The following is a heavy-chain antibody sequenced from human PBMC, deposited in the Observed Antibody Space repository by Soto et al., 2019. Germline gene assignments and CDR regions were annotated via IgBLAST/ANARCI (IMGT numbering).Heavy chain of an antibody. CDR3: AHSPAPRVYFQH. D-gene: IGHD3-10*01. CDR1: GFSLNTGGVT. CDR2: IYWDDGK. V-gene: IGHV2-5*02. Sequence: SGPTLVNPTQTLTRTCVFSGFSLNTGGVTVGWIRQPPGKALEWVALIYWDDGKRYSPSLKSRLTITKETSRNQVVLTMTNVDPEDTATYFCAHSPAPRVYFQHWGEGTLVTVSS. J-gene: IGHJ1*01.